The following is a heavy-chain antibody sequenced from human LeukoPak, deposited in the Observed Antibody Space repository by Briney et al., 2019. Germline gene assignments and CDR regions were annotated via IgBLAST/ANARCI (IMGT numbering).Heavy chain of an antibody. CDR3: AKVVSDYVWGSYRGYFDY. CDR1: GFTFNSYG. J-gene: IGHJ4*02. CDR2: IRYDGSNK. D-gene: IGHD3-16*02. V-gene: IGHV3-30*02. Sequence: GGSLRLSCAASGFTFNSYGMHWVRQAPGKGLEWVAFIRYDGSNKYYADSVKGRFTISRDNSKNTLYLQMNSLRAEDTAVYYCAKVVSDYVWGSYRGYFDYWGQGTLVTVS.